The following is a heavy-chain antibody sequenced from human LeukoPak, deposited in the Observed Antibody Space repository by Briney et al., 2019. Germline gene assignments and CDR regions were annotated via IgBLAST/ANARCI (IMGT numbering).Heavy chain of an antibody. CDR3: ARDEGRFLEWSADY. D-gene: IGHD3-3*01. J-gene: IGHJ4*02. CDR1: GFAFGRYT. CDR2: IWYDGSNE. Sequence: GGSLRLSCAASGFAFGRYTMHWVRQAPGKGLEWVAVIWYDGSNEYYAGSVKGRFTISRDNSRNTLYLQMNSLRAEDTAIYYCARDEGRFLEWSADYWGQGPLVTVSS. V-gene: IGHV3-33*08.